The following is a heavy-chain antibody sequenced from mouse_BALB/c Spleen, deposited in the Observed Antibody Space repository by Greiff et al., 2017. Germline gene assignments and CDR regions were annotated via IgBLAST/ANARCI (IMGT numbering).Heavy chain of an antibody. J-gene: IGHJ3*01. CDR3: AREGYYGSRIRFAY. CDR2: ISSGGSYT. Sequence: DVMLVESGGGLVKPGGSLKLSCAASGFTFSSYAMSWVRQSPEKRLEWVAEISSGGSYTYYPDTVTGRFTISRDNAKNTLYLEMSSLRSEDTAMYYCAREGYYGSRIRFAYWGQGTLVTVSA. V-gene: IGHV5-9-4*01. D-gene: IGHD1-1*01. CDR1: GFTFSSYA.